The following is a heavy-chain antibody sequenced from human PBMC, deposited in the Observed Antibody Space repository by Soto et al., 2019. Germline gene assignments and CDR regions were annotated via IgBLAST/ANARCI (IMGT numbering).Heavy chain of an antibody. CDR3: ARDNTAAFDY. Sequence: QVQLVQSGVEVKKPGASVKVSCKASGYTFTTYSISWVRQAPGQGPEWMGSISTYHGNTNYAQKLQGRVTMTTDTSTSTAYMELRSLTSDDTAMYYCARDNTAAFDYWGQGTLVTVSS. D-gene: IGHD6-13*01. V-gene: IGHV1-18*01. CDR1: GYTFTTYS. J-gene: IGHJ4*02. CDR2: ISTYHGNT.